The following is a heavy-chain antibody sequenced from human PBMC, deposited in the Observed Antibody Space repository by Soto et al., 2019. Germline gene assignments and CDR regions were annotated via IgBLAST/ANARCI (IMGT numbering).Heavy chain of an antibody. CDR1: GGSFSTYG. V-gene: IGHV1-69*06. CDR3: ARGLYSSSWPAPYYYYGMDV. CDR2: IIPKFGTT. D-gene: IGHD6-13*01. Sequence: GASVKVSCKASGGSFSTYGINWVRLAPGQGLEWMGGIIPKFGTTNYAQKFQGRVTITADKSTSTAYMELSSLRSEDTAVYYCARGLYSSSWPAPYYYYGMDVWGQGTTVTVSS. J-gene: IGHJ6*02.